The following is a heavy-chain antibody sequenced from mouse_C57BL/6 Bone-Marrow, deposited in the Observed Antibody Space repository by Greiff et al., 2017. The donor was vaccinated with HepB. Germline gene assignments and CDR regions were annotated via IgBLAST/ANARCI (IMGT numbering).Heavy chain of an antibody. CDR3: TTPRGNYDLAWFAY. CDR1: GYTFTDYY. D-gene: IGHD2-1*01. Sequence: VQLQQSGAELVRPGASVKLSCKASGYTFTDYYINWVKQRPEQGLEWIGWIDPENGDTEYASKFQGKATITADTSSNTAYLQLSSLTSEDTAVYYCTTPRGNYDLAWFAYWGQGTLVTVSA. CDR2: IDPENGDT. J-gene: IGHJ3*01. V-gene: IGHV14-4*01.